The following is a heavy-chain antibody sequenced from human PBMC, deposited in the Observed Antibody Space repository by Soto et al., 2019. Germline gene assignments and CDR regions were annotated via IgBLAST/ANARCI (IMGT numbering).Heavy chain of an antibody. Sequence: EVQMLQSGGGLEQPGGSLRLSCAASGFTFSNYAMSWIRQAPGKGLEWVSTIRETGNTYYADSVRGRFATSRDNSENTLYLQTSSLRAEDTAVSYCAKQQMGVIRALDYWGQRTLVTVSS. D-gene: IGHD1-26*01. CDR2: IRETGNT. J-gene: IGHJ4*02. V-gene: IGHV3-23*01. CDR3: AKQQMGVIRALDY. CDR1: GFTFSNYA.